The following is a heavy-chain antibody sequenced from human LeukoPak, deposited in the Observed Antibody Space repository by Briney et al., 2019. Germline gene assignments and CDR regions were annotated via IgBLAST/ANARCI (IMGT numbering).Heavy chain of an antibody. CDR2: ISSSSSTI. Sequence: GGSLRLSCAASGFTFSSYSMNWVRQAPGKGLEWVSYISSSSSTIYYADSVKGRFTISRDNAKNSLYLQMNSLRAEDTAVYYFARDHFGVVRHYYYYMDFWGKGTTVTVSS. CDR1: GFTFSSYS. CDR3: ARDHFGVVRHYYYYMDF. V-gene: IGHV3-48*01. D-gene: IGHD3-3*01. J-gene: IGHJ6*03.